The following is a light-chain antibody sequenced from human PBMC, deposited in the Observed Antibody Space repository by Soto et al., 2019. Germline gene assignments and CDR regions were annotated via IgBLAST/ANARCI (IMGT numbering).Light chain of an antibody. CDR3: QQTYSTLSST. CDR2: AAS. CDR1: ESIARH. V-gene: IGKV1-39*01. Sequence: DIQMTQSPSSLSASVGDRVTITCRASESIARHLNWYQQKPGKATQLLIYAASSLQNGVPSRFRGGGSGTDFTLTISNLQPEDFATYYCQQTYSTLSSTFGQGKRLEIK. J-gene: IGKJ5*01.